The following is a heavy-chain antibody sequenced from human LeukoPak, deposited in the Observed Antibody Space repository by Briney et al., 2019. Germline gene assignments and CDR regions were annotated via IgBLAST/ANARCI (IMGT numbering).Heavy chain of an antibody. Sequence: GGSLRLSCAASGFTFSTRAMTWVRQAPGKGLEWVSVICESGDETYYADSVKGRFTISSDKSKNTLYLQMDSLRAEDTAIYYCAKVPKAYSNSWYIDYWGQGTLVTVSS. V-gene: IGHV3-23*01. CDR2: ICESGDET. CDR3: AKVPKAYSNSWYIDY. J-gene: IGHJ4*02. CDR1: GFTFSTRA. D-gene: IGHD6-13*01.